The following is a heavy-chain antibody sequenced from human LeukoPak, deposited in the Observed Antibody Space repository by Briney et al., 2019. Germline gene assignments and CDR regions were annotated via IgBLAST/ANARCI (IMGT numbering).Heavy chain of an antibody. D-gene: IGHD3-16*01. CDR2: IYYSGST. CDR1: GGSISSSSYY. CDR3: ARDPGGVWKKVEFFDY. V-gene: IGHV4-39*07. Sequence: SETLSLTCTVSGGSISSSSYYWGWIRQPPGKGLEWIGSIYYSGSTYYNPSLKSRVTISVDTSKNQFSLKLSSVTAADTAVYYCARDPGGVWKKVEFFDYWGQGTLVTVSS. J-gene: IGHJ4*02.